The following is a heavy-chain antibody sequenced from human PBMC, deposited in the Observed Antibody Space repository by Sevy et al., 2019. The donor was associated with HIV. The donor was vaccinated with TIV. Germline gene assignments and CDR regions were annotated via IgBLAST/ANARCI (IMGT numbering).Heavy chain of an antibody. V-gene: IGHV1-24*01. CDR2: FDPEDGET. CDR1: GSTLTQLS. J-gene: IGHJ4*02. D-gene: IGHD3-22*01. CDR3: AATREYYSDNSGYFDF. Sequence: GESLKISGKVSGSTLTQLSMHWVRQAPGKGLEWMGRFDPEDGETIYAQKFQGRVTLPEDTSTDTAYMELSSLRSEDTAVYYCAATREYYSDNSGYFDFWGQATLVTVSS.